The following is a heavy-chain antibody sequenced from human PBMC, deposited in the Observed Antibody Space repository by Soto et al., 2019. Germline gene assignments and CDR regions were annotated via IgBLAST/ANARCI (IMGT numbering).Heavy chain of an antibody. CDR2: ISAYNGNT. CDR1: GDTFASFG. V-gene: IGHV1-18*01. J-gene: IGHJ4*02. CDR3: ARDQESITDRILQY. D-gene: IGHD3-10*01. Sequence: ASVKVSCKASGDTFASFGFSWVRQAPGQGLEWLGWISAYNGNTHYAQKVRDRVTLTTDTSTNTAYMELRSLTSDDTAVYYCARDQESITDRILQYWGQGTRVTVS.